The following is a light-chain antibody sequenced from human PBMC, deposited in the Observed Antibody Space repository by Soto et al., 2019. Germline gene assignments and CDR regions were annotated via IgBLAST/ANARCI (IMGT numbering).Light chain of an antibody. Sequence: QSVLTQPPSASGTPGQRVTISCSGSSSNIETNTVDWYQHLPGTAPKVHIFNNNQRPSGVPDRFSGSKSGTSASVAISGLQSEDGAHYYCAVWDDSLSGMIFGGGTKLTVL. CDR2: NNN. J-gene: IGLJ2*01. V-gene: IGLV1-44*01. CDR1: SSNIETNT. CDR3: AVWDDSLSGMI.